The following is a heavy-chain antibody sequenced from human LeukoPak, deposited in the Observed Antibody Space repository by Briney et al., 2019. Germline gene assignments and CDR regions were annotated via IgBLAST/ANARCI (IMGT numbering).Heavy chain of an antibody. Sequence: PGGSLRLSCAASGFTFSSYAMHWVRQAPGKGLEWVAVISYDGSNKYYADSVKGRFTISRDNSKNTLYLQMNSLRAEDTAVYYCARDLSHSSSWYPSWYYGMDVWGQGTTVTVSS. CDR2: ISYDGSNK. D-gene: IGHD6-13*01. CDR1: GFTFSSYA. J-gene: IGHJ6*02. V-gene: IGHV3-30-3*01. CDR3: ARDLSHSSSWYPSWYYGMDV.